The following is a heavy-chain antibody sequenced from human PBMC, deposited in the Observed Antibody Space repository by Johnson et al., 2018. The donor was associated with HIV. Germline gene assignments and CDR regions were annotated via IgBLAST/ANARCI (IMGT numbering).Heavy chain of an antibody. CDR3: ARDYRGRTVDAFDV. Sequence: QVQLVESGGGVVQPGRSLRLSCEASGFTFRDYGMHWVRQAPGKGLEWVAVIWVDGSDQSYADSVKGRFTISRDNSKNTLHLQMNSLRAGDAAVYYCARDYRGRTVDAFDVWGQGTLVIVSS. CDR2: IWVDGSDQ. J-gene: IGHJ3*01. V-gene: IGHV3-33*01. D-gene: IGHD3-16*02. CDR1: GFTFRDYG.